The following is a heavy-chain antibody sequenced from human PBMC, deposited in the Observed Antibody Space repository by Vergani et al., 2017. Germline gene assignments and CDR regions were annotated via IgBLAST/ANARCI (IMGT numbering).Heavy chain of an antibody. CDR1: GFKFSDHY. J-gene: IGHJ6*04. CDR2: ISPGASTV. Sequence: LEESGGGSVKPGGSLRLSCAASGFKFSDHYMSWIRQAPGKGLEWVSHISPGASTVSYTDSVTGGFTVSRDNDNNSLSLDITTLRVEDTAVYYCAKNPGISTTRHYYAMDVWGKGTTVTVSS. D-gene: IGHD1-1*01. V-gene: IGHV3-11*04. CDR3: AKNPGISTTRHYYAMDV.